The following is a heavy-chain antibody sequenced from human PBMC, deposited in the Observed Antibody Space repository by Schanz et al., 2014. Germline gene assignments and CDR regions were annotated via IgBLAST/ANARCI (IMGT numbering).Heavy chain of an antibody. J-gene: IGHJ4*02. Sequence: EVQLVESGGGLVQPGGSLRLSCGSSGFTFSPYWMHWVRQAPGKGLEWVSYISGSSRTIYYADSMKGRFTISRDNAKNTLYLQMNSLRAEDTAVYYCANNWNLDYWGQGTLVTVSS. CDR3: ANNWNLDY. V-gene: IGHV3-48*04. CDR2: ISGSSRTI. CDR1: GFTFSPYW. D-gene: IGHD1-20*01.